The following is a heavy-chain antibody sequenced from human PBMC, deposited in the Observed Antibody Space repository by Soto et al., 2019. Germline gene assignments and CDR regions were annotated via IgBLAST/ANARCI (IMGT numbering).Heavy chain of an antibody. Sequence: ETLSLTCSVSGASVSNKTYYWSWIRQPPAKRLEWIGYVYYSGTTNYNPSLKSRVTISVDLSKNQFSLRLSSVTTADTALYYCARTTAVPNTLRSRYFFDYWGQGTLVTVSS. D-gene: IGHD4-17*01. CDR2: VYYSGTT. V-gene: IGHV4-61*01. J-gene: IGHJ4*02. CDR1: GASVSNKTYY. CDR3: ARTTAVPNTLRSRYFFDY.